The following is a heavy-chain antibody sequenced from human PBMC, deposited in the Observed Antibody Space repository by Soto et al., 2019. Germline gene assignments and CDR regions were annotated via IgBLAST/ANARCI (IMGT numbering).Heavy chain of an antibody. D-gene: IGHD2-15*01. CDR1: GFTVSSKY. J-gene: IGHJ6*03. CDR2: IQSGGTT. Sequence: EVQLVESGGGLVQPGGSLRLSCAASGFTVSSKYMTWVRQAPGKGLEWVSLIQSGGTTYYADSVKGRFTISRDTSENTLLLQMDSLRVEDTAVYYCARDDVLCDGGRCYGIPLDVWGIGTTVTVSS. V-gene: IGHV3-66*01. CDR3: ARDDVLCDGGRCYGIPLDV.